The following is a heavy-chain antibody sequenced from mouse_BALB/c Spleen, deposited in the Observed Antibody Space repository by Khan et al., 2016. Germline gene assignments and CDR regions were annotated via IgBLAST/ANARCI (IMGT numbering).Heavy chain of an antibody. CDR1: GFNIKDFY. D-gene: IGHD2-1*01. Sequence: QSGAELVRSGASVKLSCTASGFNIKDFYIHWVKQRPEQGLEWIGWIDPENGDTGYAPKFQGKAAMTADTSSNTAYLHLSSLTSEDTAVYCCSSDGNILAWFAYWGQGTLVTVSA. J-gene: IGHJ3*01. CDR2: IDPENGDT. CDR3: SSDGNILAWFAY. V-gene: IGHV14-4*02.